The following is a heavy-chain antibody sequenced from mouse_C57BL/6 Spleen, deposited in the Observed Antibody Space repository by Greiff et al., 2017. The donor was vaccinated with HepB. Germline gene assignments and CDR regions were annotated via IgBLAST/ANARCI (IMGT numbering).Heavy chain of an antibody. J-gene: IGHJ4*01. Sequence: EVMLVESGGGLVKPGGSLKLSCAASGFTFSSYAMSWVRQTPEKRLEWVATISDGGSYTYYPDNVKGRFTISRDNAKNNLYLQMSHLKSEDTAMCYCAREKGPITTVVATDAMDYWGQGTSVTVSS. D-gene: IGHD1-1*01. V-gene: IGHV5-4*01. CDR3: AREKGPITTVVATDAMDY. CDR2: ISDGGSYT. CDR1: GFTFSSYA.